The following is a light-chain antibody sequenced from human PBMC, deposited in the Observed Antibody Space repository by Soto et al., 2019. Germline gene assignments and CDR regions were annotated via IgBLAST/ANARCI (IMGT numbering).Light chain of an antibody. Sequence: QSALTQPRSVSGAPGQTVTISCTGTRTNVGSYNFVSWYQQHPGKAPKFMIYDVSRRPSGVPARFSGSRSGNTASLTISGLHAEDEADYYCCSYAGSYTLIFGGGTKLTVL. J-gene: IGLJ2*01. CDR1: RTNVGSYNF. CDR3: CSYAGSYTLI. V-gene: IGLV2-11*01. CDR2: DVS.